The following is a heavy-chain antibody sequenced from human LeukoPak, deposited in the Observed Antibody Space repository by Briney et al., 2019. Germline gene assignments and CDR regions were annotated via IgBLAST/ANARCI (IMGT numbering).Heavy chain of an antibody. J-gene: IGHJ4*02. Sequence: PGGSLRLSCAASRFTFSTYTMSWVRQAPGKGLEWVSGISGSGGTTYYADSVKGRFTISRDNSKNTLYLQMNSLRAEDTAVYYCARGSGRFHHSFDYWGQGTLVTVSS. CDR3: ARGSGRFHHSFDY. D-gene: IGHD3-10*01. V-gene: IGHV3-23*01. CDR1: RFTFSTYT. CDR2: ISGSGGTT.